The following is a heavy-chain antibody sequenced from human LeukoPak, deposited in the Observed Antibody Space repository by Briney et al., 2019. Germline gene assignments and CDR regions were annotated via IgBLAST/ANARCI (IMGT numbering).Heavy chain of an antibody. CDR3: AGGGRALAAASY. CDR1: IDSISSSKW. Sequence: SETLSLTCSGSIDSISSSKWWSWVRQSPVKGLEWIGEIYLYGTTNYNPSFTSRVTMSVDRSRNQFSLKLSCVTAADTAVYYCAGGGRALAAASYWGQGTLVTVSS. V-gene: IGHV4-4*02. J-gene: IGHJ4*02. CDR2: IYLYGTT. D-gene: IGHD6-13*01.